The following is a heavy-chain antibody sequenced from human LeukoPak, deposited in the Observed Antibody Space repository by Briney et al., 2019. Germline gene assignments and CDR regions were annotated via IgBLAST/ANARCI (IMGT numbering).Heavy chain of an antibody. J-gene: IGHJ1*01. CDR1: GGSISSGSYY. CDR3: ARGGGYSSCWYHFQH. Sequence: SQTLSLTCTVSGGSISSGSYYWSWIRQPAGKGLEWIGRIYTSGSTNYNPSLKSRVTISVDTSKNQFSLKLSSVTAADTAVYYCARGGGYSSCWYHFQHWGQGTLVTVSS. V-gene: IGHV4-61*02. CDR2: IYTSGST. D-gene: IGHD6-19*01.